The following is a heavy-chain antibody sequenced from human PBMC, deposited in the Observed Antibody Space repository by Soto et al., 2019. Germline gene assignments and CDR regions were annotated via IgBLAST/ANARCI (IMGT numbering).Heavy chain of an antibody. Sequence: QTPGKGLEWIGEIYHSGSTNYNPSLKSRVTISVDKSKNQFSLKLSSVTAADTAVYFFAQAESSIRDVRSVSAFLVNRFSDL. D-gene: IGHD2-21*01. CDR2: IYHSGST. V-gene: IGHV4-4*01. CDR3: AQAESSIRDVRSVSAFLVNRFSDL. J-gene: IGHJ2*01.